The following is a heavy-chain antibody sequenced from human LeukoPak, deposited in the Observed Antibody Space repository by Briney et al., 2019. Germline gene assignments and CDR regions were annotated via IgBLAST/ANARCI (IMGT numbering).Heavy chain of an antibody. CDR2: ISYDGSNK. CDR3: ARDAEWIQLWFFDY. J-gene: IGHJ4*02. D-gene: IGHD5-18*01. Sequence: GGSLRLSCAASGFTFSSYAMHWVRQAPGKGLEWVAVISYDGSNKYYADSVKGRFTISRDNSKNTLYLQMNSLRAEGTAVYYCARDAEWIQLWFFDYWGQGTLVTVSS. V-gene: IGHV3-30*04. CDR1: GFTFSSYA.